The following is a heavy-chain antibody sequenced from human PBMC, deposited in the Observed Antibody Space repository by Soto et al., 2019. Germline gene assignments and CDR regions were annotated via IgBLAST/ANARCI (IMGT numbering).Heavy chain of an antibody. Sequence: GGSLRLSCAASGFTFSSYSMNWVRQAPGKGLEWVSSISSSSSYIYYADSVKGRFTISRDNAKNALYLQMNSLRAEDTAVYYCAIDPGSVVVPAAGTFDYWGQGTLVTVSS. D-gene: IGHD2-2*01. J-gene: IGHJ4*02. CDR3: AIDPGSVVVPAAGTFDY. V-gene: IGHV3-21*01. CDR1: GFTFSSYS. CDR2: ISSSSSYI.